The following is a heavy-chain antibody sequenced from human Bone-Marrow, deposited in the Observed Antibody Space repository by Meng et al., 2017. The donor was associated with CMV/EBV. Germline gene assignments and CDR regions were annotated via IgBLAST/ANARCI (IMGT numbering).Heavy chain of an antibody. CDR3: ARGGAYLRNWFDP. Sequence: SETLSLTCTVPGGPISSYYWSWIRQPPGKGLEWIGYIYYSGSTNHNPPLKSRVTISVDTSKNQFTLTLSSVTAADTAVYHWARGGAYLRNWFDPWGQGTLVTVSS. D-gene: IGHD1-26*01. J-gene: IGHJ5*02. CDR2: IYYSGST. CDR1: GGPISSYY. V-gene: IGHV4-59*12.